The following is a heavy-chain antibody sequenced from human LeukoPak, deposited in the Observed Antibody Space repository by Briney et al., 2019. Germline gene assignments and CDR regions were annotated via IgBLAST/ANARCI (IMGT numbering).Heavy chain of an antibody. CDR3: ASFPPYMVRTDAFDI. D-gene: IGHD3-10*01. V-gene: IGHV3-21*01. J-gene: IGHJ3*02. CDR2: ISRSSAYI. CDR1: GFTFSSYN. Sequence: GGSLRLSCAASGFTFSSYNMNWVRQAPGKGLEWVSSISRSSAYIYYADSVKGRFTISRDNAKNSLYLQMNSLRAEDTAVYYCASFPPYMVRTDAFDIWGQGTMVTVSS.